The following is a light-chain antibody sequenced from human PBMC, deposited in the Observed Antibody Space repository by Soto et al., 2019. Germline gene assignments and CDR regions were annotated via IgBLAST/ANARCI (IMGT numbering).Light chain of an antibody. J-gene: IGLJ2*01. CDR2: LNSDGCH. Sequence: QLVLTQSPSASASLGASVKLTCTLSSGHSSYAIAWHQQQPEKGPRYLMKLNSDGCHSKGDGIPDRFSGSSSGAERYLTISSLQSEDEADYYCQTWGTGIHVVFGGGTQLTVL. CDR3: QTWGTGIHVV. V-gene: IGLV4-69*01. CDR1: SGHSSYA.